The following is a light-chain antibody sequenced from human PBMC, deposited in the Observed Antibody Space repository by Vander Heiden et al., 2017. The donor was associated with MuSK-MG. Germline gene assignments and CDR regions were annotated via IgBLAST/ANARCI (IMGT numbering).Light chain of an antibody. CDR2: SNT. J-gene: IGLJ2*01. CDR3: QSYGNSHVI. V-gene: IGLV1-40*01. CDR1: SPNIGAGYD. Sequence: QSVLTQPPSVSGAPGQRVTISCTGSSPNIGAGYDVHWYQQPPGAAPELLVYSNTERTSGVPGRFSGSESGTTASLAITGLQAEDEADFYCQSYGNSHVIFGGGTKLTVL.